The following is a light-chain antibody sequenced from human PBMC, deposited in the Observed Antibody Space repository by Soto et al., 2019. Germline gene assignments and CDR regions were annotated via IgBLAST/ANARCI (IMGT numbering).Light chain of an antibody. CDR1: SSDVGSYDL. CDR3: CSFAHGSTLYV. V-gene: IGLV2-23*02. Sequence: QSVLTQPASVSGSPGQSITISCTGSSSDVGSYDLVSWYQYHPGKAPKLIIYEVSKRPSGVSNRFSDSRSSNTASLTISGLQAEDEADYYCCSFAHGSTLYVFGIGTKVTVL. J-gene: IGLJ1*01. CDR2: EVS.